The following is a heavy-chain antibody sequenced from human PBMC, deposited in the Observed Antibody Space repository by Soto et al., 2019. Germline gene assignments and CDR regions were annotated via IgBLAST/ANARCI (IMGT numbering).Heavy chain of an antibody. Sequence: EVQLLESGGGLVQPGGSLRLSCAASGFTFSSYAMSWVRQAPGKGLEWVSTTSSSGGSTYYADSVKGRFTISRDNSKNTFYLQMNRLRAEDIAVYYCAKDGGYGSGSYYSDDWGQGTLVTVSS. CDR1: GFTFSSYA. D-gene: IGHD3-10*01. J-gene: IGHJ4*02. V-gene: IGHV3-23*01. CDR3: AKDGGYGSGSYYSDD. CDR2: TSSSGGST.